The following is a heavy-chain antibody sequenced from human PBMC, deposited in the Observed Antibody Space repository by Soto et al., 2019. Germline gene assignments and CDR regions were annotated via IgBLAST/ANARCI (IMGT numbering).Heavy chain of an antibody. J-gene: IGHJ4*02. D-gene: IGHD2-2*01. CDR2: ISVYSGDV. Sequence: QVQLVQSGAEVTKPGASVKVSCKASGYTFINYGVSWVRQAPGQGLEWVGWISVYSGDVNYAQKVQGRVTMTTDTSTSTAFMELSSLRSDDTAVYYCERAQPVCRSLSCSHLGGDFWGQGPLVTVSS. CDR1: GYTFINYG. CDR3: ERAQPVCRSLSCSHLGGDF. V-gene: IGHV1-18*01.